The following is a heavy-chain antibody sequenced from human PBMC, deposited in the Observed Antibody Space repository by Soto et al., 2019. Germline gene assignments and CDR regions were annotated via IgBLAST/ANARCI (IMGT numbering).Heavy chain of an antibody. J-gene: IGHJ4*02. CDR2: INAGNGNT. D-gene: IGHD4-4*01. CDR3: AAPVTTDSDFVY. CDR1: GYTFTSYA. Sequence: GASVKVSCKASGYTFTSYAMHWVRQAPGQRLEWMGWINAGNGNTKYSQKFQGRVTITRVTSASTAYMELSSLRSEDTAVYYCAAPVTTDSDFVYWGQGTLVTVSS. V-gene: IGHV1-3*01.